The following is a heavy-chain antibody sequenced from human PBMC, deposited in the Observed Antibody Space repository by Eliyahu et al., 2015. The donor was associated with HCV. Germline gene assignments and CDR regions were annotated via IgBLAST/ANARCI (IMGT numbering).Heavy chain of an antibody. CDR2: XHYSGST. CDR1: GGSIXTYX. CDR3: ASGGGGIAVAGTGGWFDP. V-gene: IGHV4-59*01. J-gene: IGHJ5*02. D-gene: IGHD6-19*01. Sequence: QVQLQESGPGLVRSSETLSLTCTVXGGSIXTYXWXWIRXPPGKGLEWIGYXHYSGSTNYNPSLKSRVTMSIDTSKNQFSLKLTSVTAADTAVYYCASGGGGIAVAGTGGWFDPWGQGTLVTVSS.